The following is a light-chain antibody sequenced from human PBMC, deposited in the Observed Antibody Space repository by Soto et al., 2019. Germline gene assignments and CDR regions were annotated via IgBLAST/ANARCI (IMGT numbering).Light chain of an antibody. J-gene: IGLJ3*02. V-gene: IGLV2-14*01. CDR2: EVT. CDR1: SSDVGAYYY. CDR3: SSYTTRDTWV. Sequence: QSVLTQPASVSGSPGQSITISCTGTSSDVGAYYYVSWYQQHTGKAPQLMIYEVTKRPSGVSNRFSGSKSGNTASLTISGLQAEDEADYYCSSYTTRDTWVFGGGTKLTVL.